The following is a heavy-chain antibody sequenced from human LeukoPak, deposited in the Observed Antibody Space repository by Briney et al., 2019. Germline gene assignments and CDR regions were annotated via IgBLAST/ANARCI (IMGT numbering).Heavy chain of an antibody. Sequence: SETLSLTCAVYGGSFSGYYWSWIRQPPGKGLEWIGEINHSGSTNYNPSLKSRVTISVDTSKDQFSLKLSSVTAADTAVYYCARAKEDYNGSGSFDYWGQGTLVTVSS. V-gene: IGHV4-34*01. D-gene: IGHD3-10*01. CDR2: INHSGST. J-gene: IGHJ4*02. CDR1: GGSFSGYY. CDR3: ARAKEDYNGSGSFDY.